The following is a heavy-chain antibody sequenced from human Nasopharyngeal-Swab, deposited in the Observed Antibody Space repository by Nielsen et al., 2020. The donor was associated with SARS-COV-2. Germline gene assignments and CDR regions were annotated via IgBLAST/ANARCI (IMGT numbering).Heavy chain of an antibody. D-gene: IGHD5-24*01. J-gene: IGHJ4*02. Sequence: WIRQPPGKGMEWIGEINHSGSTNYNPSLKRRVTRSVDTSKNQFSLKLSSVTAADTAVYYCARGPSYRWGGVMGLGETHRRYYFDYWGQGTLVTVSS. CDR2: INHSGST. CDR3: ARGPSYRWGGVMGLGETHRRYYFDY. V-gene: IGHV4-34*01.